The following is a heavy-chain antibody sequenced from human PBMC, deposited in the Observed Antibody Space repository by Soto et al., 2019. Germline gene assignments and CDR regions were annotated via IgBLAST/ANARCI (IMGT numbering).Heavy chain of an antibody. V-gene: IGHV3-20*04. J-gene: IGHJ3*02. CDR1: GFTFDDYG. Sequence: EAQLVESGGGVVRPGESLRLSCAASGFTFDDYGMGWVRQAPGKGLEWVSGINWRGGGTAYADSVKGRFTISRDNAKNFLYVHMSSLRGEDAALYYCARGRATVITNGGFDIWGQGTMVTVSS. CDR3: ARGRATVITNGGFDI. D-gene: IGHD3-22*01. CDR2: INWRGGGT.